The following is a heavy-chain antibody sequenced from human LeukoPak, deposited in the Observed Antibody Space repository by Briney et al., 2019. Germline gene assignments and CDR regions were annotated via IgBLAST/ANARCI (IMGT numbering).Heavy chain of an antibody. J-gene: IGHJ4*02. CDR3: ARGWFGQLLQDY. Sequence: ASVKLSCKASGYTFTSYDISWVRQAPGQGPEWMAWMNANGGNTGYVQQFQGRVTMTRTNSTSTAYMELSSLRSDDTAVYYCARGWFGQLLQDYWGQGTLVAVSS. V-gene: IGHV1-8*01. CDR2: MNANGGNT. D-gene: IGHD3-10*01. CDR1: GYTFTSYD.